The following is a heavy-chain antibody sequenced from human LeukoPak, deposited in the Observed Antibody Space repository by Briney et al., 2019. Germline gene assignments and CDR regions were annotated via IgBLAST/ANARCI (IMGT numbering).Heavy chain of an antibody. D-gene: IGHD7-27*01. CDR1: GFTFSSYA. CDR3: AKSELGDYYYYYMDV. J-gene: IGHJ6*03. V-gene: IGHV3-23*01. CDR2: ISGSGGST. Sequence: PGGSLRLSCAASGFTFSSYAMSWVRQAPGKGLEWVSAISGSGGSTYHADSVKGRFTISRDNSKNTLYLQMNSLRAEDTAVYYCAKSELGDYYYYYMDVWGKGTTVTVSS.